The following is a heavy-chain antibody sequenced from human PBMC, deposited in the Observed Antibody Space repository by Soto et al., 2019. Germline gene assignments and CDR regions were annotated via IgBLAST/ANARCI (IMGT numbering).Heavy chain of an antibody. Sequence: EVQLLESGGDLVQPGGSLRLSCAASGFIFSNYAMTWVRQPHGKGPEWVSTFTSGGSTYYRDTVKGRFTISRDNSKNTLYLQMNSLRAEDTAVYYCARTDKYNSQSSGWANRFDYWGQGTLVTVSS. V-gene: IGHV3-23*01. J-gene: IGHJ4*02. CDR3: ARTDKYNSQSSGWANRFDY. CDR1: GFIFSNYA. CDR2: FTSGGST. D-gene: IGHD6-19*01.